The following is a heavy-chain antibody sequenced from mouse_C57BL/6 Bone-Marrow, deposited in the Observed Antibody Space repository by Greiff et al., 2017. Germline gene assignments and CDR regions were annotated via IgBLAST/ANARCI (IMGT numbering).Heavy chain of an antibody. CDR1: GYTFTDYN. Sequence: VQLQQSGPELVKPGASVKIPCKASGYTFTDYNMDWVKQSHGKSLEWIGDINPNNGGTIYNQKFKGKATLTVDKSSSTAYMELRSLTSEDTAVYYCARFGYYVRFAYWGQGTLVTVSA. V-gene: IGHV1-18*01. D-gene: IGHD2-3*01. J-gene: IGHJ3*01. CDR3: ARFGYYVRFAY. CDR2: INPNNGGT.